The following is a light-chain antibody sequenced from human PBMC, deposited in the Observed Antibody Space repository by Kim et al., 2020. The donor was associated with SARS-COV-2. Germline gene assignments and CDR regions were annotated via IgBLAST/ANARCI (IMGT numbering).Light chain of an antibody. CDR2: GKY. CDR1: SLRNYY. CDR3: HSRDTSDNHPV. V-gene: IGLV3-19*01. Sequence: AVGQTDRITCKGDSLRNYYASWYQQRQGQAPVLVIYGKYNRPSGIPDRFSGSSSVNTASLTITGAQAEDEADYYCHSRDTSDNHPVFGTGTKVTVL. J-gene: IGLJ1*01.